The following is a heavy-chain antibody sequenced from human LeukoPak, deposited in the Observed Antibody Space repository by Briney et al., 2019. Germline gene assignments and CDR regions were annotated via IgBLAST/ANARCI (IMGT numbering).Heavy chain of an antibody. CDR2: INDGGDT. CDR3: ARGLGWKVATMGLFFMDV. Sequence: SETLSLTCGVYGGSFSGYDWSWVRQPPGKGLEWIGEINDGGDTNYNPSLKSRVTMSVDTSKNHFSLEVRSMTAADTAVYYRARGLGWKVATMGLFFMDVWGEGTTVTVSS. J-gene: IGHJ6*03. CDR1: GGSFSGYD. V-gene: IGHV4-34*01. D-gene: IGHD5-24*01.